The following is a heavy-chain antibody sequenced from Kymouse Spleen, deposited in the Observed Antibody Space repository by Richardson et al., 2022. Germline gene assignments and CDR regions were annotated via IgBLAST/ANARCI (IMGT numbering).Heavy chain of an antibody. Sequence: QVQLQESGPGLVKPSQTLSLTCTVSGGSISSGGYYWSWIRQHPGKGLEWIGYIYYSGSTYYNPSLKSRVTISVDTSKNQFSLKLSSVTAADTAVYYCARGTAMVTGYYYYGMDVWGQGTTVTVSS. CDR2: IYYSGST. CDR3: ARGTAMVTGYYYYGMDV. D-gene: IGHD5-18,IGHD5-18*01. V-gene: IGHV4-31*03. CDR1: GGSISSGGYY. J-gene: IGHJ6*02.